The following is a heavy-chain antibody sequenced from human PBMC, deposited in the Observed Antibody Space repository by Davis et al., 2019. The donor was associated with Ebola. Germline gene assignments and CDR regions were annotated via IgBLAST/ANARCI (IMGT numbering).Heavy chain of an antibody. CDR2: ISSSSSYI. V-gene: IGHV3-21*01. Sequence: GESLKISCAASGFTFSSYSMNWVRQAPGKGLEWVSSISSSSSYIYYADSVKGRFTISRDNAKNSLYLQMNSLRAEDTAVYYCARDLKSSTGYYYYGMDVWGQGTTVTVSS. D-gene: IGHD1-14*01. CDR3: ARDLKSSTGYYYYGMDV. CDR1: GFTFSSYS. J-gene: IGHJ6*02.